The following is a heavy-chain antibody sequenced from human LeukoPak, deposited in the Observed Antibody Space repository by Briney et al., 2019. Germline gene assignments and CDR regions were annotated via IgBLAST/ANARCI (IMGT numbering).Heavy chain of an antibody. J-gene: IGHJ5*02. CDR2: INHSGST. D-gene: IGHD1-1*01. CDR3: ARGRYRGWFDP. Sequence: SETLSLTCAVYGGPFSGYYWSWLRQPPGKGLEWIGEINHSGSTNYNPSLKSRVTISVDTSKNQFSLKLSSVTAADTAVYYCARGRYRGWFDPWGQGTLVTVSS. CDR1: GGPFSGYY. V-gene: IGHV4-34*01.